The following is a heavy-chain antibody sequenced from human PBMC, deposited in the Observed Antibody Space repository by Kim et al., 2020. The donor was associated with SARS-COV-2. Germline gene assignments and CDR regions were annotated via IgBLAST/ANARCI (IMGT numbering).Heavy chain of an antibody. D-gene: IGHD1-26*01. V-gene: IGHV5-51*01. CDR1: GYSFTSYW. J-gene: IGHJ6*02. CDR3: AAGGSYSGDYYGMDV. CDR2: IYPGDSDT. Sequence: GESLKISCKGSGYSFTSYWIGWVRQMPGKGLEWMGIIYPGDSDTRYSPSFQGQVTISADKSISTAYLQWSSLKASDTAMYYCAAGGSYSGDYYGMDVWGQGTKVTVSS.